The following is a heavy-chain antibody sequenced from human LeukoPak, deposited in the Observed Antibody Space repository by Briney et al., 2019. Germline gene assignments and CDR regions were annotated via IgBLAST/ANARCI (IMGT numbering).Heavy chain of an antibody. D-gene: IGHD2-15*01. CDR2: INTNSGGT. CDR3: VAGLGGDAFDI. CDR1: GYSFTGYY. J-gene: IGHJ3*02. V-gene: IGHV1-2*02. Sequence: GASVTVSCKASGYSFTGYYMHWVRQAPGQGLEWMGWINTNSGGTNHAQKFQGRVTMTRDTSISTAYMELSRLRSNDTAVYYCVAGLGGDAFDIWGQGTMVTVSS.